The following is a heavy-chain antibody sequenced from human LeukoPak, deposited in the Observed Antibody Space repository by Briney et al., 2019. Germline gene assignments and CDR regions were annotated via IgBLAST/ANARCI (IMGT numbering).Heavy chain of an antibody. CDR3: AKDYFFQGQPLNKGNLGD. J-gene: IGHJ4*02. CDR2: IYSGGST. D-gene: IGHD1-14*01. CDR1: GFTVSSNY. Sequence: GGSLRLSCAASGFTVSSNYMSWVRQAPGKGLEWDSVIYSGGSTYYADSVKGRFTISRDNSKNTLYLQMNSLRAEDTAVYYCAKDYFFQGQPLNKGNLGDWGQGALVTVSS. V-gene: IGHV3-66*01.